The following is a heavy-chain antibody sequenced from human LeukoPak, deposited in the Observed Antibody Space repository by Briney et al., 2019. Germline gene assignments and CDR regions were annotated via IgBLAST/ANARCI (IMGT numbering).Heavy chain of an antibody. Sequence: GASVKVSCKVSGYTLTELSMHWVRQAPGKGLEWMGGFDPEDGETIYAQKFQGRVTMTEDTSTDTAYMELSSLRSEDTAVYYCAGSDILTGYPLDDYRGQGTLVTVSS. CDR3: AGSDILTGYPLDDY. CDR2: FDPEDGET. CDR1: GYTLTELS. V-gene: IGHV1-24*01. J-gene: IGHJ4*02. D-gene: IGHD3-9*01.